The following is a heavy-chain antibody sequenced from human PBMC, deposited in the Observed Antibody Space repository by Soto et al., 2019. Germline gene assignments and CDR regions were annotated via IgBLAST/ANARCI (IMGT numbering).Heavy chain of an antibody. D-gene: IGHD3-9*01. Sequence: GGSLRLSCAASGFTFSSYGMHWVRQAPGKGLEWVAVISYDGSNKYYADSVKGRFTISRDNSKNTLYLQMNSLRAEDTAVHYCAKTLVFSQFDYWGQGTLVTVSS. CDR1: GFTFSSYG. CDR2: ISYDGSNK. CDR3: AKTLVFSQFDY. J-gene: IGHJ4*02. V-gene: IGHV3-30*18.